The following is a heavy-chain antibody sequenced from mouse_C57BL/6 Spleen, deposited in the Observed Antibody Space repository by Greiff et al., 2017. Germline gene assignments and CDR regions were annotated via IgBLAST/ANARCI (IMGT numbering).Heavy chain of an antibody. Sequence: DVMLVESGEGLVKPGGSLKLSCAASGFTFSSYAMSWVRQTPEKRLEWVAYISSGGDYIYYADTVKGRFTISRDNARNTLYLQMSSLKSEDTAMYYCTRDSDYYYDSLWFAYWGQGTLVTVSA. CDR2: ISSGGDYI. CDR3: TRDSDYYYDSLWFAY. D-gene: IGHD1-1*01. V-gene: IGHV5-9-1*02. CDR1: GFTFSSYA. J-gene: IGHJ3*01.